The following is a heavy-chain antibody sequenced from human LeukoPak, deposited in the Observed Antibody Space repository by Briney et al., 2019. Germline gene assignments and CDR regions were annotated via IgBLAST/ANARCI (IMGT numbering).Heavy chain of an antibody. J-gene: IGHJ3*02. CDR2: ISAYNGNT. D-gene: IGHD2-2*01. Sequence: GASVTVSCKASGYTFTSYGISWVRQAPGQGLEWMGWISAYNGNTNYAQKLQGRVTMATDTSTSTAYMELRSLRSDDTAVYYCARGIVPAAMGPNDDAFDIWGQGTMVTVSS. CDR3: ARGIVPAAMGPNDDAFDI. CDR1: GYTFTSYG. V-gene: IGHV1-18*01.